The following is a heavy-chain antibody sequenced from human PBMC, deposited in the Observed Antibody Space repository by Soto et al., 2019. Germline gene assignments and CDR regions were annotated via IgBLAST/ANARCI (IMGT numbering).Heavy chain of an antibody. CDR1: GGSFRGYY. Sequence: QVQLQQWGAGLLKPSETLSLTCAVYGGSFRGYYWSWIRQPPGKGLEWIGEINHSGSTNYNPSLKSRVTISVDTSKNQFSLKLSSVTAADTAVYYCARLTVVAMNWFDPWGQGTLVTVSS. CDR3: ARLTVVAMNWFDP. V-gene: IGHV4-34*01. D-gene: IGHD3-22*01. J-gene: IGHJ5*02. CDR2: INHSGST.